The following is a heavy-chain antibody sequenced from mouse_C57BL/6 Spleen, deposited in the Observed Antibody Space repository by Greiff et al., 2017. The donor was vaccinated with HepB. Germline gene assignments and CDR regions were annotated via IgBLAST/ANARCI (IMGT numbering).Heavy chain of an antibody. Sequence: QVQLQQSGAELVKPGASVKLSCKASGYTFTSYWMHWVKQRPGRGLEWIGRIDPNSSGTKYNEKFKRKATLTVDKPSSTAYMQLSSLTSEDSAVYCWAREGAVSPWFSCWGKGTLVTVSA. CDR3: AREGAVSPWFSC. V-gene: IGHV1-72*01. CDR2: IDPNSSGT. CDR1: GYTFTSYW. J-gene: IGHJ3*01.